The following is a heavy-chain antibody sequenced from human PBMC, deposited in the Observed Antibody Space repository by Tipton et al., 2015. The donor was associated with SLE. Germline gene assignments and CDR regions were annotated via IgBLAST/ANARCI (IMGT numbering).Heavy chain of an antibody. V-gene: IGHV4-39*01. CDR1: GGSISSSSYY. J-gene: IGHJ6*02. CDR3: ARDPIEWELRAYYYGMDV. D-gene: IGHD1-26*01. Sequence: TLSLTCTVSGGSISSSSYYWGWIRQPPGKGLEWIGSIYYSGSTYYNPSLKSRVTISVDTSKNQFSLKLSSVTAADTAVYYCARDPIEWELRAYYYGMDVWGQGTTVTVSS. CDR2: IYYSGST.